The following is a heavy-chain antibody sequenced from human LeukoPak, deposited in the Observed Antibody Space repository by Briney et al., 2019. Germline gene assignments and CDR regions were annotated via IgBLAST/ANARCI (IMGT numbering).Heavy chain of an antibody. Sequence: PGGSLRLSCAASGFTFSSYGMHWVRQAPGKGLEWVAVIWYDGSNKYYADSVKGRFTISRDNSKNTLYLQMNSLRAEDTAVYYCASHWGYGSGSPHLTGLDYWGQGTLVTVSS. CDR1: GFTFSSYG. D-gene: IGHD3-10*01. J-gene: IGHJ4*02. V-gene: IGHV3-33*08. CDR2: IWYDGSNK. CDR3: ASHWGYGSGSPHLTGLDY.